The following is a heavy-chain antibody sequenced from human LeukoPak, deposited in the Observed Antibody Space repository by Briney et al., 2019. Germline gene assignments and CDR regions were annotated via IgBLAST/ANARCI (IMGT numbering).Heavy chain of an antibody. J-gene: IGHJ6*03. Sequence: PGGSLRLSCAASGFTFSSYAMSWVRQAPGKGLEWVSAISGSGGSTYYADSVKGRFTISRDNSKNTLYLQMNSLRAEDTAVYYCAKDRGGYYYYYYMDVWGKGTTVTISS. D-gene: IGHD3-16*01. CDR3: AKDRGGYYYYYYMDV. CDR1: GFTFSSYA. CDR2: ISGSGGST. V-gene: IGHV3-23*01.